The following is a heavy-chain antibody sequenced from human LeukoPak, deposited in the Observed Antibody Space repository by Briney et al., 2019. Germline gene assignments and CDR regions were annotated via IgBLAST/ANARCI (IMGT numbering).Heavy chain of an antibody. V-gene: IGHV3-48*03. J-gene: IGHJ4*02. CDR2: ISSRSDVI. CDR1: GFDFNNYE. CDR3: AKGSYSFGQRADY. D-gene: IGHD5-18*01. Sequence: GGSLRLSCPASGFDFNNYEMMWFRQAPGKGLEWVSYISSRSDVISYGDSVRGRFSIARNNANNSLFLIMSGLREEDTAFYYCAKGSYSFGQRADYWGQGSLVTVSS.